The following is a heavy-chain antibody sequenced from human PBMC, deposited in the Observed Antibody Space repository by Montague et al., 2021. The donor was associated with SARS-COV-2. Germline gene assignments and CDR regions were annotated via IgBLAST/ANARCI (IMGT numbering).Heavy chain of an antibody. CDR1: GGSFSDYH. D-gene: IGHD1-1*01. J-gene: IGHJ4*02. CDR3: ARGAPGY. V-gene: IGHV4-34*01. Sequence: SETLSLTCAVYGGSFSDYHWTWIRQSPGGGLEWIGQINYCGSTKYNPSLRSGVTISIDTSKNQFSLKLTSVTAADTAVYYCARGAPGYWGQGTLVTVSS. CDR2: INYCGST.